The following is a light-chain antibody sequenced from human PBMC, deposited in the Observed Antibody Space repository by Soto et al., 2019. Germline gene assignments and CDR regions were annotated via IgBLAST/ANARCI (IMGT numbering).Light chain of an antibody. CDR2: WAS. J-gene: IGKJ1*01. CDR1: QSVLYNSNNKNY. CDR3: QQYYSTPWT. Sequence: DIVMTQSPDSLAVSLGERATTNCKSSQSVLYNSNNKNYLAWYQQKPGQPPKLLIYWASTRESGVPDRFSGSGSGTDFTLTISSLQAEDVAVYYCQQYYSTPWTFGQGTKVDIK. V-gene: IGKV4-1*01.